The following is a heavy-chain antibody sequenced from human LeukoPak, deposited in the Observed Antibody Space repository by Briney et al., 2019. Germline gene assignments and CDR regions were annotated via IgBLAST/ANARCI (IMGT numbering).Heavy chain of an antibody. V-gene: IGHV4-4*07. CDR1: GGSISSYY. CDR2: IYTSGST. Sequence: SETLSLTCTVFGGSISSYYWSWIRQPAGKGLEWIGRIYTSGSTNYNPSLKSRVTMSVDTSKNQFSLKLSSVTAADTAVYYCARGPPIVGATIYFDYWGQGTLVTVSS. CDR3: ARGPPIVGATIYFDY. J-gene: IGHJ4*02. D-gene: IGHD1-26*01.